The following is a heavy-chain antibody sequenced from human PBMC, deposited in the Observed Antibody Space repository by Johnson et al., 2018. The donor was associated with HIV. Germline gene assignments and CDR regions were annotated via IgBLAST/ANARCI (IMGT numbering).Heavy chain of an antibody. Sequence: VQLVESGGGVVQPGRSLRLSCAASGFSFNNFGFHWVRQVPGKGLVWVSRINSDGSSTSYADSVKGRFTISRDNAKNTLYVQMNSLRAEDTAVYYCARDSAGIVGGTEGFDMWGQGTMVTVSS. CDR1: GFSFNNFG. D-gene: IGHD1-26*01. CDR3: ARDSAGIVGGTEGFDM. J-gene: IGHJ3*02. CDR2: INSDGSST. V-gene: IGHV3-74*01.